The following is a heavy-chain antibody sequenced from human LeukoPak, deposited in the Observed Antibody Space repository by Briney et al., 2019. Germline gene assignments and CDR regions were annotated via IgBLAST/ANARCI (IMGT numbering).Heavy chain of an antibody. Sequence: GGSLRLSCAASGFTFSSYSMNWVRQAPGKGLEWVSSISSSSSYIYYADSVKGRFTISRDNAKNSLYLQMNSLRAEDTAVYYCARVNWNDADWFDPWGQGTLVTVSS. CDR3: ARVNWNDADWFDP. V-gene: IGHV3-21*01. D-gene: IGHD1-20*01. CDR2: ISSSSSYI. J-gene: IGHJ5*02. CDR1: GFTFSSYS.